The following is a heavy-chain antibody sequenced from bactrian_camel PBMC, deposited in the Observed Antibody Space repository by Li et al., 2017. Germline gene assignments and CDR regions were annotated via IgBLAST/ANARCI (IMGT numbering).Heavy chain of an antibody. CDR3: AADDVMGQRCPDEFGY. D-gene: IGHD1*01. V-gene: IGHV3S55*01. CDR1: GFTFDEVD. J-gene: IGHJ6*01. Sequence: HVQLVESGGGLVQPGGSLRLSCTVSGFTFDEVDMGWYRQAPGAECELASTISSTGNTWYTDSVKGRFTISKDNAKNTLYLQMNSLKPEDTAMYYCAADDVMGQRCPDEFGYWGQGTQVTVS. CDR2: ISSTGNT.